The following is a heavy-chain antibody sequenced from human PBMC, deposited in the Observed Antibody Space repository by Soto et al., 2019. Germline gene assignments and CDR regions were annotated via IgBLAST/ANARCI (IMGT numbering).Heavy chain of an antibody. J-gene: IGHJ5*02. CDR1: GFTFSNYG. D-gene: IGHD3-10*01. Sequence: QVQLVESGGGVVQPGRSLRLSCAASGFTFSNYGMHWVRQAPGKGLEWVAVIWYDGSNKYYADSVKGRFTISRDNSKSTLYLQMDSLTAEETAVYYRAREGWRYYGSGNFYSNWFDPWGQGTLVTVSS. CDR3: AREGWRYYGSGNFYSNWFDP. CDR2: IWYDGSNK. V-gene: IGHV3-33*01.